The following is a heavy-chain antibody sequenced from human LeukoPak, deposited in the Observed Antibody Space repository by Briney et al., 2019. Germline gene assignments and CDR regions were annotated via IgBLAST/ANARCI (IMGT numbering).Heavy chain of an antibody. Sequence: SETLSLTCTVSGGSVSSGSYYWSWIRQPPGKGLEWIGYIYYSGSTNYNPSLKSRVTISVDTSKNQFSLKLSSVTAADTAVYYCARAGRLGELSLSPLDYWGQGTLVTVSS. CDR3: ARAGRLGELSLSPLDY. D-gene: IGHD3-16*02. J-gene: IGHJ4*02. CDR1: GGSVSSGSYY. CDR2: IYYSGST. V-gene: IGHV4-61*01.